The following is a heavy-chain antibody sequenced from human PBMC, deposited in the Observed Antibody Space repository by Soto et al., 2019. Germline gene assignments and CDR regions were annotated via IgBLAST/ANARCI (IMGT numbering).Heavy chain of an antibody. Sequence: GGSLRLSCAASGFTYSTYTMHWVRQAPGKGLEWVSYISSSSSTIYYADSVKGRFTISRDNAKNSLYLQMNSLRAEDTAVYYCASVSGYRVVDYWGQGTLVTVSS. CDR1: GFTYSTYT. D-gene: IGHD3-22*01. V-gene: IGHV3-48*01. CDR2: ISSSSSTI. J-gene: IGHJ4*02. CDR3: ASVSGYRVVDY.